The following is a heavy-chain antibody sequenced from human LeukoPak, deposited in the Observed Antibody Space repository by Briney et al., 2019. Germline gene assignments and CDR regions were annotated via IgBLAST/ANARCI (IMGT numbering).Heavy chain of an antibody. CDR1: GFTFSSYE. V-gene: IGHV3-48*03. CDR3: ARVLRPETTVTGFDY. D-gene: IGHD4-17*01. J-gene: IGHJ4*02. Sequence: GALRLSCAASGFTFSSYEMNWVRQAPGKGLEWVSYISSSGSTIYYADSVKGRFTISRDNAKNSLYLQMNSLRAEDTAVYYCARVLRPETTVTGFDYWGQGTLVTVSS. CDR2: ISSSGSTI.